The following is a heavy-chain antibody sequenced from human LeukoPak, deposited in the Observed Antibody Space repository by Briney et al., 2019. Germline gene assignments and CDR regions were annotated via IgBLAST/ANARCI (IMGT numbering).Heavy chain of an antibody. CDR2: IYYSGSA. CDR1: GGSISSHY. D-gene: IGHD3-10*01. V-gene: IGHV4-59*11. Sequence: SETLSLTCTVSGGSISSHYWSWIRQPPGKGLEWIGYIYYSGSANYNPSLKSRVTISVDTSKNQFSLKLSSVTAADTAVYYCARATGAPIFDYWGQGTLVTVSS. CDR3: ARATGAPIFDY. J-gene: IGHJ4*02.